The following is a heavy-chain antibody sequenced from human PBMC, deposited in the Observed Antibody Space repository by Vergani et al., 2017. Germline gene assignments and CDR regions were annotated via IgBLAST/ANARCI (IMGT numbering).Heavy chain of an antibody. Sequence: QLVESGGGLVQPGGSLRLSCAASEFTFSNYWMNWVRQAPGKGLEWVSGISWNSGSIGYADSVKGRFTISRDNAKNSLYLQMNSLRAEDMALYYCAKDTVWFGGGYFDYWGQGTLVTVSS. CDR2: ISWNSGSI. CDR1: EFTFSNYW. CDR3: AKDTVWFGGGYFDY. J-gene: IGHJ4*02. D-gene: IGHD3-10*01. V-gene: IGHV3-9*03.